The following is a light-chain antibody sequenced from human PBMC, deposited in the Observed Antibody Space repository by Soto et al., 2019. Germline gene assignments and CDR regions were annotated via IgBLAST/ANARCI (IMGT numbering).Light chain of an antibody. CDR2: GES. CDR3: QQYGSSRT. Sequence: VFTHSPGTLSLSPGQRATLSCRASQTVRNNYLAWYQQKPGQAPRLLIYGESTRATGLPVRFSGSGSGTEFTLTITSLQSEDFAVYYCQQYGSSRTFGQGTKVDIK. V-gene: IGKV3-20*01. CDR1: QTVRNNY. J-gene: IGKJ1*01.